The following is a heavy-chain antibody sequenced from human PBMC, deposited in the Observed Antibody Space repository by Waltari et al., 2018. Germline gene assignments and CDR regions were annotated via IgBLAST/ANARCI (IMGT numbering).Heavy chain of an antibody. CDR3: AKNRHYDYTNDAFDI. D-gene: IGHD3-16*01. CDR2: SSGSGGRT. V-gene: IGHV3-23*01. CDR1: GFTFRISV. J-gene: IGHJ3*02. Sequence: EVQLLESGGGLVQPGGSLRLSCAASGFTFRISVMTWVRQAPGKGLVWVGTSSGSGGRTDYADSVKGRFTISRDNGKNMLHLQMKSLRAEDTAVYYCAKNRHYDYTNDAFDIWGQGTMVTVSS.